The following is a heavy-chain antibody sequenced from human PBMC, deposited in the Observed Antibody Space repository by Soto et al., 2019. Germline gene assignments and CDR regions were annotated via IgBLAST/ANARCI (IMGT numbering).Heavy chain of an antibody. D-gene: IGHD2-15*01. CDR1: GFTFSSYW. V-gene: IGHV3-74*01. CDR3: VSTSLVVAAATREDY. Sequence: EVQLVESGGGLVQPGGSLRLSCAASGFTFSSYWMHWVRQAPGKGLVWVSRINSDGSSTSYADSVKGRFTISRDNAKNTLYLQMNRLRAEDTAVYYRVSTSLVVAAATREDYWGQGTLVTVSS. J-gene: IGHJ4*02. CDR2: INSDGSST.